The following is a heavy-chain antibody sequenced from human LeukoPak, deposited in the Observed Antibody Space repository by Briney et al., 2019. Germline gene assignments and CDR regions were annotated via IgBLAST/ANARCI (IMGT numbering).Heavy chain of an antibody. CDR2: IYYSGST. D-gene: IGHD6-25*01. J-gene: IGHJ6*02. Sequence: SETLSLTCTVSGGSISSYYWSWIRQPPGKGLEWIGYIYYSGSTNYNPSLKSRVTISVDTSKNQFSLKLSSVTAADTAVYYCASGEAAFYYGMDVWGQGTTVTVSS. CDR1: GGSISSYY. CDR3: ASGEAAFYYGMDV. V-gene: IGHV4-59*01.